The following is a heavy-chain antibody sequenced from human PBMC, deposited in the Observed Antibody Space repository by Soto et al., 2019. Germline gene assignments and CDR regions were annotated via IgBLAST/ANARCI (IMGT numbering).Heavy chain of an antibody. Sequence: GESLKISCKGSGYSLTSYWIGWVRQMPGKGLEGMGIIYSGDFDTRYSPSFQGQVTISADKSISTAYLQWSSLKASDTAMYYCARHVAPHYYDSSGSPGGYFDYWGQGTLVTVSS. V-gene: IGHV5-51*01. CDR2: IYSGDFDT. CDR1: GYSLTSYW. CDR3: ARHVAPHYYDSSGSPGGYFDY. D-gene: IGHD3-22*01. J-gene: IGHJ4*02.